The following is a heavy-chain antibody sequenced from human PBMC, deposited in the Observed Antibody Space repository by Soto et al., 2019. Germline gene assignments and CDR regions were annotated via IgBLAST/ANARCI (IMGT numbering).Heavy chain of an antibody. CDR3: AGDPLGGPLMFLWYSGC. CDR2: ISYDGSNK. CDR1: GFTFSSYA. D-gene: IGHD3-16*01. V-gene: IGHV3-30-3*01. Sequence: GGSLRLSCAASGFTFSSYAMHWVRQAPGKGLEWVAVISYDGSNKYYADSVKGRFTISRDNSKNTLYLQMTSLRAEDTAVYYCAGDPLGGPLMFLWYSGCWGGGPRAT. J-gene: IGHJ2*01.